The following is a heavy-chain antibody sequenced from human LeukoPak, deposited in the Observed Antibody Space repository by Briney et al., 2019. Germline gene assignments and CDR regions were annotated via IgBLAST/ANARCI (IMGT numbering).Heavy chain of an antibody. Sequence: GGSLRLSCAASGFTFDDYAMHWVRQAPGKGLEWVSLISWDGGSTYYADSVKGRFTISRDNSKNSLYLQMNSLRAEDTALYYCAKGDCSSPSCYPDYWGQGTLVTVSS. CDR2: ISWDGGST. D-gene: IGHD2-2*01. CDR1: GFTFDDYA. CDR3: AKGDCSSPSCYPDY. V-gene: IGHV3-43D*03. J-gene: IGHJ4*02.